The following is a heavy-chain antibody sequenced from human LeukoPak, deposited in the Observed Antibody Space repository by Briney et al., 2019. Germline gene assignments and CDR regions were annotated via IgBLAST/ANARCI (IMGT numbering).Heavy chain of an antibody. CDR3: ARVPPPIYDSSGYYPLFDFDY. CDR1: GFMFDDYN. V-gene: IGHV3-7*01. J-gene: IGHJ4*02. CDR2: IKQDGSEK. D-gene: IGHD3-22*01. Sequence: GGSLRLSCAASGFMFDDYNMHWVRQAPGKGLEWVANIKQDGSEKYYVDSVKGRFTISRDNAKNSLYLQMNSLRAEDTAVYYCARVPPPIYDSSGYYPLFDFDYWGQGTLVTVSS.